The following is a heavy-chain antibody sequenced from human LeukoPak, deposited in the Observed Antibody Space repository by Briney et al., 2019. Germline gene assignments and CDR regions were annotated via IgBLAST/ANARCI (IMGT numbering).Heavy chain of an antibody. D-gene: IGHD3-22*01. CDR1: GFTVSTYA. J-gene: IGHJ4*02. CDR3: AKDLAYDSSDYHVIFDC. Sequence: PGGSLRLSCAASGFTVSTYAMSWVRQATGKGLEWVSAISGSGDRTYYADSVKGRFTTSRDNSKNTLYLQMNSLRAEDTAIYYCAKDLAYDSSDYHVIFDCWGQGTLVTVSS. V-gene: IGHV3-23*01. CDR2: ISGSGDRT.